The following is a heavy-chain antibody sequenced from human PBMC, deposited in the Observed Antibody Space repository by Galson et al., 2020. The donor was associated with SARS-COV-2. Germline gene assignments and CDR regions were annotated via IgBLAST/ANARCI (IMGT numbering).Heavy chain of an antibody. CDR2: IKQDGSDK. J-gene: IGHJ3*01. Sequence: QLGESLKISCSVPGFNLSNYWMRWVRQAPGKGLEWVANIKQDGSDKYYVATVRGRFTISRENAKNSLYLQMKSLRAEDTALYFCRAADNGFDVWGPGTMVTVSS. CDR1: GFNLSNYW. V-gene: IGHV3-7*01. CDR3: RAADNGFDV. D-gene: IGHD6-25*01.